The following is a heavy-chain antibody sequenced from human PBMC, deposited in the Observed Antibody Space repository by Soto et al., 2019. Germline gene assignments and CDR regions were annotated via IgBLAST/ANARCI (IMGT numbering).Heavy chain of an antibody. Sequence: RASVKVSCKVSGYTLTELSMHWVRQAPGKGLEWMGGFDPEDGETIYAQKFQGRVTMTEDTSTDTAYMELSSLRSEDTAVYYCATAGLRRNYNWFDPWGQGTLVTVSS. CDR2: FDPEDGET. CDR1: GYTLTELS. CDR3: ATAGLRRNYNWFDP. V-gene: IGHV1-24*01. D-gene: IGHD5-12*01. J-gene: IGHJ5*02.